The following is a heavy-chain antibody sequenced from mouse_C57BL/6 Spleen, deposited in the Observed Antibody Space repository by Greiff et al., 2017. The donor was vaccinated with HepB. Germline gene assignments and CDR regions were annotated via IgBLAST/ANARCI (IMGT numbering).Heavy chain of an antibody. J-gene: IGHJ4*01. Sequence: QVQLQQSGAELVKPGASVKISCKASGYAFSSYWMNWVKQRPGKGLEWIGQIYPGDGDTNYNGKFKGKATLTADKSSSTAYMQLSSLTSEDSAVYFCARSPLGYRMDYWGQGTSVTVSS. CDR1: GYAFSSYW. CDR3: ARSPLGYRMDY. V-gene: IGHV1-80*01. D-gene: IGHD3-2*02. CDR2: IYPGDGDT.